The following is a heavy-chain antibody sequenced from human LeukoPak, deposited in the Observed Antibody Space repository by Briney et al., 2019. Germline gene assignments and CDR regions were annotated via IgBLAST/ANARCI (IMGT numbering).Heavy chain of an antibody. CDR2: FYRSGSI. Sequence: SETLSLICGVSVSSMRTSYSWGWIRQPPGKGLEWIGSFYRSGSIYYNPSLKSRVTISADTSKNQFSLRLSSVTSADTAIYYCARHKSGATILYFYMDVWVKGTTVTVS. CDR3: ARHKSGATILYFYMDV. CDR1: VSSMRTSYS. D-gene: IGHD2-15*01. V-gene: IGHV4-38-2*01. J-gene: IGHJ6*03.